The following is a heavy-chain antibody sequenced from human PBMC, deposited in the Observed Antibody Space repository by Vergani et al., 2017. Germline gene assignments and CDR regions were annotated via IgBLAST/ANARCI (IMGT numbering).Heavy chain of an antibody. CDR2: IYPGDSDT. Sequence: EVQLVQSGAEVKKPGESLKISCQGSGYNFSTYWIAWVRQMPGKGLEWMGIIYPGDSDTRYSPSSQGQVTISADKSISTAYLQWSSLKASDTAMYYCARLREGWYDYFDYWGQGTLVTVSS. V-gene: IGHV5-51*01. CDR3: ARLREGWYDYFDY. J-gene: IGHJ4*02. D-gene: IGHD2-15*01. CDR1: GYNFSTYW.